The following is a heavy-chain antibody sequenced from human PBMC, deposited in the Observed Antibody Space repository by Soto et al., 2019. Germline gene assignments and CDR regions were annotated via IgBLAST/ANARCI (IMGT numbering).Heavy chain of an antibody. CDR1: GYTFTSYG. J-gene: IGHJ4*02. Sequence: ASVKVSCKASGYTFTSYGISWVRQAPGQGLEWMGWISAYNGNTNYAQKLQGRVTMTTDTSTSTAYMELRSLRSDDTAVYCCARDGKYSSSSGFDYWGQGTLVTVSS. D-gene: IGHD6-6*01. CDR3: ARDGKYSSSSGFDY. V-gene: IGHV1-18*01. CDR2: ISAYNGNT.